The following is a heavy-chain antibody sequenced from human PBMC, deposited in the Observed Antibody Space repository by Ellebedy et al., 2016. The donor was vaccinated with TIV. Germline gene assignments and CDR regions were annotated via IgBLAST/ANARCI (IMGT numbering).Heavy chain of an antibody. CDR2: ISAYNGNT. CDR1: GYTFTSYG. V-gene: IGHV1-18*04. D-gene: IGHD6-19*01. CDR3: AREFTKLSEWLGIDY. Sequence: ASVKVSXKASGYTFTSYGISWVRQAPGQGLEWMGWISAYNGNTNYAQKLQGRVTMTTDTSTSTAYMELRSLRSDDTAVYYCAREFTKLSEWLGIDYWGQGTLVTVSS. J-gene: IGHJ4*02.